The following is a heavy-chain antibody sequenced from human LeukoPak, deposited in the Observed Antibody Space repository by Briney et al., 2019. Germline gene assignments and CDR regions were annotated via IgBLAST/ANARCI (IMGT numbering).Heavy chain of an antibody. Sequence: SVKVSCKASGGTFSSHSFNWVRQAPGQGLEWMGGIIPMSSTTKYAQKFQGRVTITADESTSTVFMELSSLTPQDTAVYYCASPRTYYDSWSGYPPFDYWGQGTLVTVSS. J-gene: IGHJ4*02. CDR1: GGTFSSHS. CDR3: ASPRTYYDSWSGYPPFDY. V-gene: IGHV1-69*13. D-gene: IGHD3-3*01. CDR2: IIPMSSTT.